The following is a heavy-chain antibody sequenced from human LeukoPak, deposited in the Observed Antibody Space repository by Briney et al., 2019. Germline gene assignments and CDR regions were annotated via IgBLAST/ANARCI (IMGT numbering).Heavy chain of an antibody. CDR1: GFTFSSYA. V-gene: IGHV3-23*03. CDR2: IYSDNT. Sequence: GGSLRLSCAASGFTFSSYAMNWVRQAPGKGLEWVSFIYSDNTHYSDSVKGRFTISRDNSKNTLYLQMFSLRPEDTAVYFCAKDLILWGQGTLVSVSS. CDR3: AKDLIL. J-gene: IGHJ3*01.